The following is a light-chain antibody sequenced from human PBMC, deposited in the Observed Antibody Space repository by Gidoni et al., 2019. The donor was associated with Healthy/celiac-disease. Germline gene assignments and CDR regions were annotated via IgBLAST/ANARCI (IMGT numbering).Light chain of an antibody. CDR2: KAS. Sequence: EIQMTQSPSTLSASVGARVTITCRASQSISSWLAWYQQKPGKAPKLLIYKASSLESGVPSRFSGSGSGTEFTLTISSLKPDDFATYYCQQYNSYSGYTFGQGTKLEIK. V-gene: IGKV1-5*03. J-gene: IGKJ2*01. CDR3: QQYNSYSGYT. CDR1: QSISSW.